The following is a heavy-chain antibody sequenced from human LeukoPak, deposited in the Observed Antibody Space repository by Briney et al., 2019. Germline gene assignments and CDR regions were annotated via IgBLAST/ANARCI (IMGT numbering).Heavy chain of an antibody. J-gene: IGHJ4*02. CDR2: ISAYNGNT. D-gene: IGHD4-23*01. Sequence: GASVKVSCKASGYTFTSYGISWVRQAPGQGLEWMGWISAYNGNTNYAQELQGRVTITADESTSTAYMELSSLRSEDTAVYYCAKSGGNSDYWGQGTLVTVSS. V-gene: IGHV1-18*01. CDR3: AKSGGNSDY. CDR1: GYTFTSYG.